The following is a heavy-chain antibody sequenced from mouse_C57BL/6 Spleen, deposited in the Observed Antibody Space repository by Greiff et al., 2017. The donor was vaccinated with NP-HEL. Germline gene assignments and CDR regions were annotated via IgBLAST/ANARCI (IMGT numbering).Heavy chain of an antibody. CDR2: ISDGGSYT. D-gene: IGHD1-1*01. J-gene: IGHJ1*03. V-gene: IGHV5-4*01. Sequence: DVHLVESGGGLVKPGGSLKLSCAASGFTFSSYAMSWVRQTPEKRLEWVATISDGGSYTYYPDNVKGRFTISRDNAKNNLYLQMSHLKSEDTAMYYCARDYYGSSYDWYFDVWGTGTTVTVSS. CDR1: GFTFSSYA. CDR3: ARDYYGSSYDWYFDV.